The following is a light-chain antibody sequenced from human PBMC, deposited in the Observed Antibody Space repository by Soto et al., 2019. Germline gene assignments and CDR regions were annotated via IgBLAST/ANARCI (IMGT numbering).Light chain of an antibody. J-gene: IGLJ3*02. CDR1: SSNIGSNT. V-gene: IGLV1-44*01. CDR2: SDD. Sequence: QSVLTQPPSASGTPGQRVTISCSGSSSNIGSNTVNWYQQLPGAAPKVLIYSDDQRPSRVPDRFSGSKSGISASLAISGLQSEDEADYYCAAWDDSLGGPVFGGGTKLTVL. CDR3: AAWDDSLGGPV.